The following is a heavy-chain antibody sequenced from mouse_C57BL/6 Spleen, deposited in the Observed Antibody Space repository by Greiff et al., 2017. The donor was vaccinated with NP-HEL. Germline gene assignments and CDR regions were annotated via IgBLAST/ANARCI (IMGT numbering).Heavy chain of an antibody. J-gene: IGHJ2*01. V-gene: IGHV1-52*01. Sequence: QVQLQQPGAELVRPGSSVKLSCKASGYTFTSYWMHWVKQRPIQGLEWIGNIDPSDSETHYNQKFKDKATLTVDKSSSTAYMQLSSLTSEDSAVYYCARSGEDYDYVDGYYFDYWGQGTTLTVSS. CDR2: IDPSDSET. D-gene: IGHD2-4*01. CDR3: ARSGEDYDYVDGYYFDY. CDR1: GYTFTSYW.